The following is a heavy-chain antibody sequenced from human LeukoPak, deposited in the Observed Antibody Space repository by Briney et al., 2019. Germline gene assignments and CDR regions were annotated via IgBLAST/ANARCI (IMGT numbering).Heavy chain of an antibody. CDR3: ARENTINGFGY. CDR2: ITGSGSTI. V-gene: IGHV3-48*03. J-gene: IGHJ4*02. CDR1: GFTFSSYE. D-gene: IGHD3-9*01. Sequence: GGSLRLSCAASGFTFSSYEMNWVRQAPGKGLEWVSYITGSGSTIYYADSVKGRFTISRDNAKNSLYLQMNSLRAEDTAVYYCARENTINGFGYWGQGTLVTVSS.